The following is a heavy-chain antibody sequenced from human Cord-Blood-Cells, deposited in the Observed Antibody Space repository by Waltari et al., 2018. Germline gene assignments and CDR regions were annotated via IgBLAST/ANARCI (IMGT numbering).Heavy chain of an antibody. J-gene: IGHJ3*02. V-gene: IGHV4-39*01. CDR3: ARLDEYCSSTSCYTGAFDI. D-gene: IGHD2-2*02. CDR2: IYYSGST. Sequence: PGLVKPSETLSLTCTVSGGSISSSSYYWGWIRQPPGKGLEWIGSIYYSGSTYYNPSLKSRVTISVDTSNNQFSLKLSCVTAAETAVYYCARLDEYCSSTSCYTGAFDIWGQGTMVTVSS. CDR1: GGSISSSSYY.